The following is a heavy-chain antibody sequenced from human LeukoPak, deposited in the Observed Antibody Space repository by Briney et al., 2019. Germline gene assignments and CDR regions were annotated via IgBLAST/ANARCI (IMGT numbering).Heavy chain of an antibody. D-gene: IGHD6-25*01. CDR1: GYTFTSFD. J-gene: IGHJ5*02. V-gene: IGHV1-8*01. CDR3: ARVKRLPTVWFDP. CDR2: VNPNINKA. Sequence: ASVTVSFTASGYTFTSFDINWVRQATGQGLEWMGWVNPNINKAGYAQKFQGRVTLTMNTFISTAYMELSGLTSEDTAVYYCARVKRLPTVWFDPWGQGTLVTVSS.